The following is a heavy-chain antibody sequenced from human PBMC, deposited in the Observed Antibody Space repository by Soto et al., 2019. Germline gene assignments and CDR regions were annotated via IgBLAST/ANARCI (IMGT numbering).Heavy chain of an antibody. J-gene: IGHJ6*02. D-gene: IGHD3-16*01. Sequence: QVQLVQSGAEVKKPGSSVKVSCKASGVTFSSYAISWVRQAPGQGLEWMVGIIPIFGTANYAQKFQGRVTITADESTSTAYMELSSLRSEDTAVYYCARAGGMSEGVSRYYYYGMDVWFQGTTVTVSS. V-gene: IGHV1-69*01. CDR1: GVTFSSYA. CDR3: ARAGGMSEGVSRYYYYGMDV. CDR2: IIPIFGTA.